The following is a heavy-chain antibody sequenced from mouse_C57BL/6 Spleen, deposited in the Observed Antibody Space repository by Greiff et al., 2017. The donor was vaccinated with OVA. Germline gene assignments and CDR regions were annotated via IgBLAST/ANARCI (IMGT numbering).Heavy chain of an antibody. CDR3: ARENLYYFDY. CDR1: GYTFTSYT. J-gene: IGHJ2*01. CDR2: INPSSGYT. V-gene: IGHV1-4*01. Sequence: LVESGAELARPGASVKMSCKASGYTFTSYTMHWVKQRPGQGLEWIGYINPSSGYTKYNQKFKDKATLTADKSSSTAYMQLSSLTSEDSAVYYCARENLYYFDYWGQGTTLTVSS.